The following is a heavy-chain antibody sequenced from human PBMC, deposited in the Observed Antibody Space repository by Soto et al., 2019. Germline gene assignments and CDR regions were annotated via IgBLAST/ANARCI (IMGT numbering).Heavy chain of an antibody. CDR1: GYTFTTYD. CDR3: ARGVDAGVDV. J-gene: IGHJ6*02. Sequence: QVQLVQSGAEVTKPGASVKVSCRASGYTFTTYDINWVRQATGQGLEWMGWMSPNSGATGYAQKFQGRGTMTRDTSISTAYMELSNLRSEDTAIYSCARGVDAGVDVWGQGTTVTVSS. CDR2: MSPNSGAT. D-gene: IGHD1-1*01. V-gene: IGHV1-8*01.